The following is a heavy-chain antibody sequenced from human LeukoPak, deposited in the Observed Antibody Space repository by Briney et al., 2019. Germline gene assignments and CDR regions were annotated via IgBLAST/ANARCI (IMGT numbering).Heavy chain of an antibody. J-gene: IGHJ4*02. CDR3: ARGSVDMATSTWDGVDY. CDR1: GGTFSSYT. Sequence: SVKVSCKASGGTFSSYTINWVRQAPGQGLEWMGGIIPIFGAANYAQNFRGRVTITADESTSTAYMELSSLRSEDTAMCYCARGSVDMATSTWDGVDYWGQGTLVTVSS. CDR2: IIPIFGAA. V-gene: IGHV1-69*13. D-gene: IGHD5-24*01.